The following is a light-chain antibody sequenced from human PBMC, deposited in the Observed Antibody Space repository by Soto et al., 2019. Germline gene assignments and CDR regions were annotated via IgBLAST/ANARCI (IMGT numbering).Light chain of an antibody. V-gene: IGKV1-39*01. Sequence: DIQMTQSPSSLSASVGDRVTITCRASQSISSSLNWYQQKTGKAPKLLIYAASSLQSGVPSRFSGSGSGTDFTLTISSLQPEDFATYYCQQSYSLPRTFGQGTKLEIK. CDR2: AAS. J-gene: IGKJ2*01. CDR3: QQSYSLPRT. CDR1: QSISSS.